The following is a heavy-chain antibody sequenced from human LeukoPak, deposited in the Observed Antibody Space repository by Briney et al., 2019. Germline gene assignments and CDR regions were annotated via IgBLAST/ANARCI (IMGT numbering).Heavy chain of an antibody. J-gene: IGHJ4*02. CDR2: ISADNGNT. CDR3: ARDHRYFDWLFYDY. D-gene: IGHD3-9*01. CDR1: GYTFTGYY. V-gene: IGHV1-18*04. Sequence: ASVKVSCKASGYTFTGYYMHWVRQAPGQGLEWMGWISADNGNTNYEQKLQGRVTMTTDTSTSTAYMELRSLRSDDTAVYYCARDHRYFDWLFYDYWGQGTLVTVSS.